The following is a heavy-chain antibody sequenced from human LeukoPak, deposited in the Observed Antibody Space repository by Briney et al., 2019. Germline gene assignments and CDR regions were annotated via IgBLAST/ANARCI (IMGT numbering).Heavy chain of an antibody. V-gene: IGHV1-18*01. CDR1: GYTFTSYG. Sequence: ASVKVSCKASGYTFTSYGISWVRQAPGQGLEWMGWISAYNGNTNYAQRLQGRVTMTTDTSTSTAYMELRSLRSDDTAVYYCARAGWEVPAAESSYYFDYWGQGTLVTVSS. CDR3: ARAGWEVPAAESSYYFDY. D-gene: IGHD2-2*01. CDR2: ISAYNGNT. J-gene: IGHJ4*02.